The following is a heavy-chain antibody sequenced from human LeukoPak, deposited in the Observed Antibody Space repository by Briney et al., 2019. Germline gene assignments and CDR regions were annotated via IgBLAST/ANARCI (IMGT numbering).Heavy chain of an antibody. Sequence: ASVKVSCKASGYSFTSYFIHWVRQAPGQGLEWMGIINPSVGNTIYAQQFQGRVTMTGDTSTSTVYMELSSLRSEDTAVYYCARDGSDTKRSFDPWGQGTLVTVSS. V-gene: IGHV1-46*01. D-gene: IGHD2-2*01. CDR2: INPSVGNT. CDR1: GYSFTSYF. CDR3: ARDGSDTKRSFDP. J-gene: IGHJ5*02.